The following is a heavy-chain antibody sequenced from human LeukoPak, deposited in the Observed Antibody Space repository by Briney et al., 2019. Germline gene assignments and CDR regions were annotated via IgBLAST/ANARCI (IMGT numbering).Heavy chain of an antibody. CDR2: IYYSGSH. CDR1: GGSISSYY. V-gene: IGHV4-59*12. J-gene: IGHJ4*02. CDR3: ARESSIAARTHFDY. D-gene: IGHD6-6*01. Sequence: SETLSLTCTVSGGSISSYYWSWMRQPPGQGREGSGYIYYSGSHNYSPSLKSRVTLSVDTSKNQFSLKLSSVTAADMAVYYCARESSIAARTHFDYWGQGPLVTVSS.